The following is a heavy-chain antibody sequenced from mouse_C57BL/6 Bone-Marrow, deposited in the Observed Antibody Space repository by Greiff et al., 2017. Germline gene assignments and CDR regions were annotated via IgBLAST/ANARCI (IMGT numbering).Heavy chain of an antibody. D-gene: IGHD2-1*01. CDR3: AGSGYYCNWFAY. J-gene: IGHJ3*01. CDR1: GYTFTSYW. V-gene: IGHV1-61*01. CDR2: IYPSNSET. Sequence: QVQLQQPGAELVRPGSSVKLSCKASGYTFTSYWMDWVKQRPGQGLEWIGNIYPSNSETHYNQKFKNKATLTVDKSSSTAYMQLSSLTSEDSAVDCCAGSGYYCNWFAYWGQGTLVTVSA.